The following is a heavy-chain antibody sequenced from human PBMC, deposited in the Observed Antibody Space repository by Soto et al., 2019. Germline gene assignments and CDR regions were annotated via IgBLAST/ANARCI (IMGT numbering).Heavy chain of an antibody. CDR2: ISRDGNAI. V-gene: IGHV3-11*01. Sequence: GSRRLSCAASGFIFSDYYMSWIRQAPGKGLEWLAYISRDGNAIFYADSVIGRFTVSRDNAKNSLFLQMDDLRAEDTAMFFCARGAEMSSLTKWFDPWGQGTLVTVSS. J-gene: IGHJ5*02. D-gene: IGHD1-1*01. CDR3: ARGAEMSSLTKWFDP. CDR1: GFIFSDYY.